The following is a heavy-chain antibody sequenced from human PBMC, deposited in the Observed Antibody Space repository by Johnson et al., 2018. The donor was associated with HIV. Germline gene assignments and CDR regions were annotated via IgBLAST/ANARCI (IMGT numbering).Heavy chain of an antibody. Sequence: QEQLVESGGGVVQPGRSLRLSCAASGFTFSSYAMHWVRQAPGKGLEWVAVISYDGSNKYYADSVKGRFTISRDNSKNTLYLQMNSLRAEDTAVDYCASPSSRYFDWSRGAFDIWGQGTMVTVSS. J-gene: IGHJ3*02. V-gene: IGHV3-30-3*01. CDR2: ISYDGSNK. D-gene: IGHD3-9*01. CDR1: GFTFSSYA. CDR3: ASPSSRYFDWSRGAFDI.